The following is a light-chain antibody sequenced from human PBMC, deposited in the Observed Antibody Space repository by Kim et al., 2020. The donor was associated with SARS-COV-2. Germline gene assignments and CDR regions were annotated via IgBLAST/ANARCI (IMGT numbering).Light chain of an antibody. J-gene: IGLJ2*01. CDR1: SLSSYY. V-gene: IGLV3-19*01. CDR2: ATN. Sequence: SSELTQDPAVSVALGQTVRITCQGDSLSSYYATWYQQKPGQAPVLVIYATNSRPSGIPARFSSSYSVNTAFLTIPWSQAGDVAVYYFSSRESGVHHFLFG. CDR3: SSRESGVHHFL.